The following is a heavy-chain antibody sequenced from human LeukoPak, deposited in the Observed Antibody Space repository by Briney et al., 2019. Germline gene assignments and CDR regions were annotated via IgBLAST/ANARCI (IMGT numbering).Heavy chain of an antibody. CDR2: IYYSGST. V-gene: IGHV4-59*12. J-gene: IGHJ3*02. CDR1: GGSYSSYY. Sequence: PSETLSLTCTVSGGSYSSYYWSLIRQPPGKGLEWIGYIYYSGSTNYNPSLKSRVTISVDTSKNQFSLKLSSVTAADTAVYYCARGPYYYDILTGYSRDGAFDIWGQGTMVTVSS. D-gene: IGHD3-9*01. CDR3: ARGPYYYDILTGYSRDGAFDI.